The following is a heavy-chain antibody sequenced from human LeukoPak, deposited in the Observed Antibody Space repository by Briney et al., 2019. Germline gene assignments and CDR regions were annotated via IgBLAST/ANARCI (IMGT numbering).Heavy chain of an antibody. CDR1: GASITTYC. CDR3: ARRNDFDI. CDR2: IYYSGKT. J-gene: IGHJ3*02. Sequence: SETLSLTCTVSGASITTYCWSWIRQLPGKGLEWIGYIYYSGKTDSNPSLKSRVTVSVDTSKNQFNLRLTSVTAADTAMYYCARRNDFDIWGPGTMVTVSS. V-gene: IGHV4-59*08.